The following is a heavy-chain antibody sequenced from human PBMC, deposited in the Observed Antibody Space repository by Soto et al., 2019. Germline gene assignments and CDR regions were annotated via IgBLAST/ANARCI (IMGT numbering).Heavy chain of an antibody. V-gene: IGHV4-39*01. Sequence: QLQLQESGPGLVKPSETLSLTCTVSGGSISSSSYYWGWIRQPPGKGLEWIGSIYYSGSTYYNPSLKCRVTISVDTSKNQFSLKLSSVTAADTAVYYCASPRDGYNDNAFDIWGQGTMVTVSS. CDR3: ASPRDGYNDNAFDI. CDR1: GGSISSSSYY. D-gene: IGHD3-22*01. CDR2: IYYSGST. J-gene: IGHJ3*02.